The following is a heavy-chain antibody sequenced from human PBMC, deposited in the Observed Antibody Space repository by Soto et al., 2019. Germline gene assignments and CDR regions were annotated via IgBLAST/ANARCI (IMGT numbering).Heavy chain of an antibody. J-gene: IGHJ4*02. CDR1: GFSLSTSAEA. CDR3: AHRRIGIYDF. Sequence: QITLKESGPPLVKPTQTLTLTCSFSGFSLSTSAEAVGWIRQPPGKALEWLALIYWDDDKRYSPSLKTRLTITKDTSKNQVVLSMTNMDPVDTATYYCAHRRIGIYDFWGQGAQVTVSS. CDR2: IYWDDDK. V-gene: IGHV2-5*02. D-gene: IGHD1-26*01.